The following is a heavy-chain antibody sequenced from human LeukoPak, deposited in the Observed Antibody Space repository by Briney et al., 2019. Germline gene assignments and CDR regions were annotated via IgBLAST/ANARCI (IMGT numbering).Heavy chain of an antibody. D-gene: IGHD4-23*01. V-gene: IGHV1-69*13. J-gene: IGHJ6*02. CDR2: IIPIFGTA. CDR1: GGTFSSYA. Sequence: ASVKVSCKASGGTFSSYAISWVRQAPGQGLEWMGGIIPIFGTANYAQKFQGRVTITADESTSTAYMELSSLRSEDTAVYYCAREGFDGRYHYGGNSGYYYYGMDVWGQGTTVTVSS. CDR3: AREGFDGRYHYGGNSGYYYYGMDV.